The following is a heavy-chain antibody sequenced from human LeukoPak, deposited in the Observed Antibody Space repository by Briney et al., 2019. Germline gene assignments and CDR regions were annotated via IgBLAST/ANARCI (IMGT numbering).Heavy chain of an antibody. Sequence: PGGSLRLPCEVSGFTFDDHAINWVRQAPGKGLEWVADINCNGGSTGYGHSVKGRFTISRDNTKNSVFLQMHSLRGDDTALYYCARDMLLEYAFDIWGQGTMVIVSS. D-gene: IGHD3-10*02. CDR2: INCNGGST. CDR3: ARDMLLEYAFDI. CDR1: GFTFDDHA. J-gene: IGHJ3*02. V-gene: IGHV3-20*04.